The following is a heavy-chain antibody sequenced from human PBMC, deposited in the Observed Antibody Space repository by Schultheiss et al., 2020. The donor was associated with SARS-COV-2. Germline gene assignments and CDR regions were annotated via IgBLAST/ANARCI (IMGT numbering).Heavy chain of an antibody. V-gene: IGHV3-21*04. CDR2: ISSSSSYI. CDR1: GFTFSSYA. D-gene: IGHD5-18*01. J-gene: IGHJ5*02. Sequence: GGSLRLSCAASGFTFSSYAMSWVRQAPGKGLEWVSSISSSSSYIYYADSVKGRFTISRDNAKNSLYLQMNSLRAEDTAVYYCARGEEMDTASGGWFDPWGQGTLVTVSS. CDR3: ARGEEMDTASGGWFDP.